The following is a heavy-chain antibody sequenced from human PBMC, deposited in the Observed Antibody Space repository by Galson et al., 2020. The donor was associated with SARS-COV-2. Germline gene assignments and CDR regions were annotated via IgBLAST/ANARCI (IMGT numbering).Heavy chain of an antibody. CDR2: ISCHNGNT. V-gene: IGHV1-18*04. CDR1: GYTFNRYG. J-gene: IGHJ4*02. CDR3: AREEDPTDLNPYFDY. Sequence: ASVKVSCKASGYTFNRYGISWVRQAPGQGLEWLGWISCHNGNTNYPQKFQGRVTMTTDKWTNTVYMELRSLRSDDTAVYYCAREEDPTDLNPYFDYWGQGTQVTVSS. D-gene: IGHD1-26*01.